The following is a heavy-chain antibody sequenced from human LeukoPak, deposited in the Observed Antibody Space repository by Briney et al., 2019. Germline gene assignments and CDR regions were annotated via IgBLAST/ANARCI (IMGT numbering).Heavy chain of an antibody. CDR3: AKVTHRGYCTSTTCYELYFDS. CDR1: QFTFSSYA. J-gene: IGHJ4*02. CDR2: ISGSAGTT. D-gene: IGHD2-2*01. Sequence: GGSLRLSCAASQFTFSSYAMSWVRQAPGKGLEWVSVISGSAGTTYYADSVKGRFTISRDNSKNTLYLQMNSLRAEDTAAYYCAKVTHRGYCTSTTCYELYFDSWGQGTLVTVSP. V-gene: IGHV3-23*01.